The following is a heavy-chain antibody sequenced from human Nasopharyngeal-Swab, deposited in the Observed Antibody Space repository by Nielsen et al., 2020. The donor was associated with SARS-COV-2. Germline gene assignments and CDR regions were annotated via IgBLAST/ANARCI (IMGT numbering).Heavy chain of an antibody. CDR3: ARASVVPAAMDYYYYMDV. V-gene: IGHV4-34*01. CDR2: INHSGST. D-gene: IGHD2-2*01. Sequence: WIRQPPGQGLEWIGEINHSGSTNYNPSLKSRVTISVDTSKNQFSLKLSSVTAADTAVYYCARASVVPAAMDYYYYMDVWGKGTTVTVSS. J-gene: IGHJ6*03.